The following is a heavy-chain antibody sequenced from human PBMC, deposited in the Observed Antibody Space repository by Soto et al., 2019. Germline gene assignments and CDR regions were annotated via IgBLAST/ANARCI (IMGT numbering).Heavy chain of an antibody. CDR2: IYYKANT. CDR3: ARDMPVGPTLNFCYGMDV. D-gene: IGHD2-2*01. CDR1: GGAITGYY. Sequence: QVRLQGSGPRLVKPSETLSLTCTVSGGAITGYYWSWIRQTPEKGLEWIGSIYYKANTNYNPSLKRRVTISIDTSKQNFSLKMRSVTAADAAVYYCARDMPVGPTLNFCYGMDVWGEGTTVTVSS. V-gene: IGHV4-59*01. J-gene: IGHJ6*04.